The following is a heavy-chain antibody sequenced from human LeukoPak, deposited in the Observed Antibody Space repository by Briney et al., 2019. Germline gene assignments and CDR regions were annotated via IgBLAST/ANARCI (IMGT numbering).Heavy chain of an antibody. CDR1: GGSFSGYY. V-gene: IGHV4-34*01. D-gene: IGHD3-22*01. J-gene: IGHJ4*02. CDR3: ARRSYYDSSGYYYY. Sequence: SETLSLTCAVYGGSFSGYYWSWIRQPPGKGLEWIGEINHSGSTNYNPSPKSRVTISVDTSRNQFSLKLSSVTAADTAVYYCARRSYYDSSGYYYYWGQGTLVTVSS. CDR2: INHSGST.